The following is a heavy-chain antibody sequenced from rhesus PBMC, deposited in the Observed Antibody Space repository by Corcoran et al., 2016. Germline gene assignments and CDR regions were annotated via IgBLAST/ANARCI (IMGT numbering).Heavy chain of an antibody. D-gene: IGHD3-16*01. V-gene: IGHV4-173*01. J-gene: IGHJ4*01. CDR2: ISGSGGST. CDR1: GGSISNNY. CDR3: ARYSGSYYRDY. Sequence: QLQLQESGPGLVKPSETLSLTCTVSGGSISNNYWSWNRQPPGKGLEWIGRISGSGGSTDYHPSLKSRVTISTDTSKNQFSLKLNSVTAADTAIYYCARYSGSYYRDYWGQGVLVTVSS.